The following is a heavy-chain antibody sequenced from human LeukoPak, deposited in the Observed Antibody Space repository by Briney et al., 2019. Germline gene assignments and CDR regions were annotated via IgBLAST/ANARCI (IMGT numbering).Heavy chain of an antibody. Sequence: ASVKVSCKASGYTFTSYGISWVRQAPGQGLEWMGWISAYNGNTNYAQKLQGRVTMTTDTSTSTAYMELRSLRSDDTAVYYCARDPDDIVVVPAASVDYWGQGTLVTVSS. CDR1: GYTFTSYG. D-gene: IGHD2-2*01. V-gene: IGHV1-18*01. CDR3: ARDPDDIVVVPAASVDY. CDR2: ISAYNGNT. J-gene: IGHJ4*02.